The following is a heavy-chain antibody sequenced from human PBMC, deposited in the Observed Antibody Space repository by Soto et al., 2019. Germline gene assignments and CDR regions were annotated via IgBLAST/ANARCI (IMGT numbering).Heavy chain of an antibody. CDR2: ISAYNGNT. D-gene: IGHD6-13*01. V-gene: IGHV1-18*01. Sequence: ASVKVSCKASGYTFTSYGISWVRQAPGQGLEWMGWISAYNGNTNYAQKLQGRVTMTTDISTSTAYMELRSLRSDDTAVYYCAREESSSSWTPTNWFDPWGQGTLVTVSS. CDR3: AREESSSSWTPTNWFDP. CDR1: GYTFTSYG. J-gene: IGHJ5*02.